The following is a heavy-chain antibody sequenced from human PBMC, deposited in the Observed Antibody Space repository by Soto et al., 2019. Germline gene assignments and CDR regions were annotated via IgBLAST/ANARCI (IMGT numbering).Heavy chain of an antibody. CDR3: ARDLFKSYVDPDAFDI. V-gene: IGHV4-30-4*01. J-gene: IGHJ3*02. Sequence: PSETLSLTCTVSGGSISSGDYYWSWIRQPPGKGLEWIGYIYYSGTTYYNPSLKSRLTISVDTSQNQFSLKLSSVTAADTAVYYCARDLFKSYVDPDAFDIWGQGTMVTVSS. D-gene: IGHD3-16*01. CDR1: GGSISSGDYY. CDR2: IYYSGTT.